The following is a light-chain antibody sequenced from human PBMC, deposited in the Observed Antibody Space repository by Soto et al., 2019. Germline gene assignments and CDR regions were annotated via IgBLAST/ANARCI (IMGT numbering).Light chain of an antibody. CDR2: AAS. J-gene: IGKJ1*01. CDR3: QQLYTYPLT. V-gene: IGKV1-9*01. CDR1: QGISSY. Sequence: DIQLTQSPSFLSASVGDRVTITCRASQGISSYLAWYQQIPGKAPKLLIYAASTLQSGVPSRFSGSRSGTEFTLTISSLQPEDFATYYCQQLYTYPLTFGQGTKVEI.